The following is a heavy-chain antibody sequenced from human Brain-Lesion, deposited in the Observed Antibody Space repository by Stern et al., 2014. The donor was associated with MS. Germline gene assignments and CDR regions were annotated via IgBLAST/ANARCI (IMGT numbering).Heavy chain of an antibody. D-gene: IGHD2-8*01. V-gene: IGHV4-31*03. CDR2: IHYSGST. CDR1: GGSISSGGYY. J-gene: IGHJ5*02. Sequence: QLQLQESGPGLVKPSQTLSLTCTVSGGSISSGGYYRSWIRQHPGKGLEWIGYIHYSGSTYYNSALKSRVTISRDTSKNQFSLNLNSVTAADTAVYYCARVGVYVQTGWFDPWGQGALVTVSS. CDR3: ARVGVYVQTGWFDP.